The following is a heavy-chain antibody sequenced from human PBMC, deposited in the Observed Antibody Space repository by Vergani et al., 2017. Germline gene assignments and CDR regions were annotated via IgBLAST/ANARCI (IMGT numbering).Heavy chain of an antibody. CDR3: ASPSRIVGATRLALDY. V-gene: IGHV1-18*01. D-gene: IGHD1-26*01. CDR2: ISAYNGKT. J-gene: IGHJ4*02. CDR1: GGTFSSYA. Sequence: QVQLVQSGAEVKKPGSSVKVSCKASGGTFSSYAISWVRQAPGQGLEWMGWISAYNGKTNYAQKLQGRVTMTTDTSTSTAYMELRSLRSEDTAVYYCASPSRIVGATRLALDYWGQATLVTVSS.